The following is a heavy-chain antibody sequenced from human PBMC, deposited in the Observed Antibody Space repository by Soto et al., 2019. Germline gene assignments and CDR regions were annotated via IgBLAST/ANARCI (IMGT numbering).Heavy chain of an antibody. V-gene: IGHV4-59*08. D-gene: IGHD4-17*01. CDR3: ARRTFRDPPGDYFDY. CDR1: GGSISSYY. Sequence: SETLSLTCTVSGGSISSYYWSWIRQPPGKGLEWIGYIYYTGDTNYNPSLKSRVTISVDTSKTQFSLKLSSVTAADTAVYYCARRTFRDPPGDYFDYWGQGRLVTVSS. J-gene: IGHJ4*02. CDR2: IYYTGDT.